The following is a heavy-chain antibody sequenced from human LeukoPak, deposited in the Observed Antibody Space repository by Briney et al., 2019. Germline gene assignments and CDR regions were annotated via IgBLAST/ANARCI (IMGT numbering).Heavy chain of an antibody. CDR2: ISSSSSYI. V-gene: IGHV3-21*01. CDR3: ARDIDSSGYYYGGFDY. CDR1: GFTFSSYS. D-gene: IGHD3-22*01. J-gene: IGHJ4*02. Sequence: GGSLRLSCAASGFTFSSYSMNWVRQAPGKGLEWVSSISSSSSYIYYADSVKGRFTISRDNAKNSLYLQMNTLRAEDTAVYYCARDIDSSGYYYGGFDYWGQGTLVTVSS.